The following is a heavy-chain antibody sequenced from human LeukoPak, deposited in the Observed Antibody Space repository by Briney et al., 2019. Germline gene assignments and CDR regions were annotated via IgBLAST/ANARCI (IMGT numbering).Heavy chain of an antibody. D-gene: IGHD3-3*02. Sequence: PGGSLRLSCAASGFTFSSYGMNWVRQAPGKELEWVSYISSSGSTIYYANSVKGRFTISRDNARNSLYLQMNSLRDEDTAVYYCARDFSAPLPLWGRGTLVTVSS. CDR2: ISSSGSTI. V-gene: IGHV3-48*02. J-gene: IGHJ2*01. CDR1: GFTFSSYG. CDR3: ARDFSAPLPL.